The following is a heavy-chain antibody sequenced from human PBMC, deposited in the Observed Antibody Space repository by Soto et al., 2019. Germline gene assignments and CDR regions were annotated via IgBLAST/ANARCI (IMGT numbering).Heavy chain of an antibody. V-gene: IGHV3-21*01. CDR2: ISSSSSYI. CDR1: GFTFSSYS. D-gene: IGHD6-13*01. Sequence: GGSLRLSCAASGFTFSSYSMNWVRQAPGKGLEWVSSISSSSSYIYYADSVKGRFTISRDNAKNSLYLQMNSLRAEDTAVYYCARDGIAATVNFDYWGQGTLVTVSS. CDR3: ARDGIAATVNFDY. J-gene: IGHJ4*02.